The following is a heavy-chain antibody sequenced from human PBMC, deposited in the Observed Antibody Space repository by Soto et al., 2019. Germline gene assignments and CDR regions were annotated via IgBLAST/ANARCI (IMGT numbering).Heavy chain of an antibody. D-gene: IGHD1-26*01. CDR1: GGSLSSSPYY. CDR3: ARHGLGGMYYDFFDY. CDR2: IYYSGNT. J-gene: IGHJ4*02. V-gene: IGHV4-39*01. Sequence: QLQLQESGPGLVKPSETLSLTCTVSGGSLSSSPYYWGWIRQPPGKGLEWIGSIYYSGNTYYNSSLKSRVTISVDTSKNPFSLKLSSVTAADTAVYYCARHGLGGMYYDFFDYWGQGALVTVSS.